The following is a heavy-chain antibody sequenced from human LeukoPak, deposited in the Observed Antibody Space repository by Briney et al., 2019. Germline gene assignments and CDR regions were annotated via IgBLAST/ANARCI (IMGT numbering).Heavy chain of an antibody. CDR2: ISGGGGST. CDR1: EFTFSNYA. V-gene: IGHV3-23*01. J-gene: IGHJ4*02. CDR3: ARDSGTSYSSGWYDY. Sequence: GGSLRLSCAASEFTFSNYAMNWVRQAPGKGLEWVSGISGGGGSTYYADSVKGRFTISRDYAKNSLYLQMNSLRADYKAVYYCARDSGTSYSSGWYDYWGQGTLVTVSS. D-gene: IGHD6-19*01.